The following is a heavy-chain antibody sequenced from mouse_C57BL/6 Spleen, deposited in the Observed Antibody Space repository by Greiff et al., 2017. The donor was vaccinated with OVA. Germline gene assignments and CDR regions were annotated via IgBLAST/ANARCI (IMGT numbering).Heavy chain of an antibody. CDR1: GYTFTDYY. Sequence: VQLQQSGPELVKPGASVKISCKASGYTFTDYYMNWVKQSHGKSLEWIGDINPNNGGTSYNQKFKGKATLTVDKSSSTAYMELRSLTSEDSAVYYCARYSSSSFDYWGQGTTLTVSS. J-gene: IGHJ2*01. D-gene: IGHD1-1*01. CDR3: ARYSSSSFDY. V-gene: IGHV1-26*01. CDR2: INPNNGGT.